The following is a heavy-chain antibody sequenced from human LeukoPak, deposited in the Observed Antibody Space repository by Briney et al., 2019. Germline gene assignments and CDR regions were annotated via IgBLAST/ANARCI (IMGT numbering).Heavy chain of an antibody. V-gene: IGHV4-59*11. CDR3: ARGLMMAVAGRGEFHY. D-gene: IGHD6-13*01. CDR2: IYYSGST. J-gene: IGHJ4*02. CDR1: GISIRSHY. Sequence: PSETLSLTCSVSGISIRSHYWSWIRQPPGKGLEWIGYIYYSGSTNYNPSLKSRVTISVDTSKNQFSLKLSSVTAADTAVYYCARGLMMAVAGRGEFHYWGQGTLVTVSS.